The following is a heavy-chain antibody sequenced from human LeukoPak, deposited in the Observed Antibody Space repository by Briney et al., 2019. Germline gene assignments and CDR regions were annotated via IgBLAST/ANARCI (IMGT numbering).Heavy chain of an antibody. Sequence: GGSLRLSCVASGFTFSSYEMNWVRQAPGKGLQWVSYISTSGSTIYYADSVKDRFTISRDNAKNSLYLQMNSLRAEDTAVYYCASGTQSDYWGQGTLVTVSS. J-gene: IGHJ4*02. CDR3: ASGTQSDY. D-gene: IGHD3/OR15-3a*01. V-gene: IGHV3-48*03. CDR2: ISTSGSTI. CDR1: GFTFSSYE.